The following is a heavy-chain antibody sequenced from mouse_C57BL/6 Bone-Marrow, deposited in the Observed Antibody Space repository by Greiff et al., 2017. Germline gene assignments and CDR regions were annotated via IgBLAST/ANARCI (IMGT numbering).Heavy chain of an antibody. Sequence: VKLQESGAELARPGASVKLSCKASGYTFTSYGISWVKQRTGQGLEWIGEIYPRSGHTYYNEKFKGKATLTADKSSSTAYMELRSLTSEASAVYFCARYYYSSSYDWYFDVWGTGTTVTVSS. CDR3: ARYYYSSSYDWYFDV. V-gene: IGHV1-81*01. D-gene: IGHD1-1*01. CDR2: IYPRSGHT. CDR1: GYTFTSYG. J-gene: IGHJ1*03.